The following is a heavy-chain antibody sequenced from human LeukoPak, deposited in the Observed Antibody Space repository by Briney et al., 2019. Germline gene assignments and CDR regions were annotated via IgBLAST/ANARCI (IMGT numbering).Heavy chain of an antibody. D-gene: IGHD3-22*01. V-gene: IGHV1-46*01. CDR2: INPSGGST. Sequence: ASVKVSCKASGYTFTSYGISWVRQAPGQGLEWMGIINPSGGSTSYAQKFQGRVTMTRDTSTSTVYMELSSLRSEDTAVYYCARDDRIYYYDSSGSPYFQHWGQGTLVTVSS. CDR3: ARDDRIYYYDSSGSPYFQH. J-gene: IGHJ1*01. CDR1: GYTFTSYG.